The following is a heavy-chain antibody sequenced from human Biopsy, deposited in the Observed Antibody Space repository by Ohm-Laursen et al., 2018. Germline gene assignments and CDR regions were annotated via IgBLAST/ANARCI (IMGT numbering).Heavy chain of an antibody. J-gene: IGHJ4*02. Sequence: GTLSLTCAVSGGSFSGYYWSWIRQTPGKGLEWLAYISYTGGITSNPSLNGRATMSLDTSKSQFSLRLIYVTAADTAVYYRARMPHFDYWGQGILVTVSS. CDR1: GGSFSGYY. D-gene: IGHD2-2*01. V-gene: IGHV4-59*01. CDR3: ARMPHFDY. CDR2: ISYTGGI.